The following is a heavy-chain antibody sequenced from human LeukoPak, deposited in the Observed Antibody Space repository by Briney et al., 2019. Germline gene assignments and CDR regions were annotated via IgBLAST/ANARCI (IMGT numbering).Heavy chain of an antibody. CDR1: GGSISSYY. CDR3: ASSCANWGCGGENYFDY. D-gene: IGHD7-27*01. J-gene: IGHJ4*02. CDR2: IYYSGST. Sequence: SETLSLTCTVFGGSISSYYWSWIRQPPGKGLEWIGYIYYSGSTNYNPSLKSRVTISVDTSKNQFSLKLSSVTAADTAVYYCASSCANWGCGGENYFDYWGQGTLVTVSS. V-gene: IGHV4-59*01.